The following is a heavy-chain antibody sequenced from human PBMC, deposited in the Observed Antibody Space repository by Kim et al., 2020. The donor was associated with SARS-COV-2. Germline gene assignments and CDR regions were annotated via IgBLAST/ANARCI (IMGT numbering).Heavy chain of an antibody. V-gene: IGHV3-33*01. CDR2: IWYDGSNK. CDR3: ARDFRGSYYSPDY. CDR1: GFTFSSYG. D-gene: IGHD1-26*01. Sequence: GGSLRLSCAASGFTFSSYGMHWVRQAPGKGLEWVAVIWYDGSNKYYADSVKGRFTISRDNSKNTLYLQMNSLRAEDTAVYYCARDFRGSYYSPDYWGQGTLVTVSS. J-gene: IGHJ4*02.